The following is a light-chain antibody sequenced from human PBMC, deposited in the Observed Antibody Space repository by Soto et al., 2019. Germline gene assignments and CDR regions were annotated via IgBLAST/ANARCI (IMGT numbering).Light chain of an antibody. J-gene: IGLJ1*01. CDR3: CSHAGSSTV. CDR2: EVT. V-gene: IGLV2-8*01. CDR1: SSDVGAYDH. Sequence: QSALTQPPSASGSPGQSLTISCTGTSSDVGAYDHVSWFQQHPGRAPKFLIYEVTKRPSGVPDRFSGSKPGNTASLTVSGLQAEEEADYYCCSHAGSSTVFGGGTKLTVL.